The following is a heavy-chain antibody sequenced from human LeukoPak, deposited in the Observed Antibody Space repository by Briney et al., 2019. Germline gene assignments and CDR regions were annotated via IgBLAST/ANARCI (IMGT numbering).Heavy chain of an antibody. CDR3: AREARDSRHLDL. CDR1: GRSISSYY. CDR2: ISASGST. D-gene: IGHD3-22*01. Sequence: SETLSLTCNVSGRSISSYYWTWTRQSAGKGLEWIGRISASGSTNHNPSLKSRVTVSVDTSNNHFSLNLSSVTAADTAVYWCAREARDSRHLDLWGQGTLVTVSS. J-gene: IGHJ5*02. V-gene: IGHV4-4*07.